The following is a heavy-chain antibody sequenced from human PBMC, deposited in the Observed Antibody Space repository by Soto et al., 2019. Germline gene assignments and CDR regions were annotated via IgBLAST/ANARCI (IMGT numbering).Heavy chain of an antibody. Sequence: SETLSLTCTVSGGSVTSDRYYWSWIRQPPGKGLEWIGYVYYDGSTNYNPSLKSRVIISLDTSKRQFSLRLTSLTAADTAVYYCATPAGGAFDIWGQGTMVTVSS. CDR3: ATPAGGAFDI. J-gene: IGHJ3*02. D-gene: IGHD3-10*01. CDR2: VYYDGST. CDR1: GGSVTSDRYY. V-gene: IGHV4-61*01.